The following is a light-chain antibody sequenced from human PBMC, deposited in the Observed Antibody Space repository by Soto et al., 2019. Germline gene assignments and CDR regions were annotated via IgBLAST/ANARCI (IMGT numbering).Light chain of an antibody. Sequence: EIVLTQSPGTLSLSPGERATLSCRASQSVSSTYLAWYQQKPGQAPRLLIYRASNRATGIPDRFSGSGSGTDFTLTISILEPEDFAVYYCQQYGGSRWTFGQGTRVDI. CDR3: QQYGGSRWT. V-gene: IGKV3-20*01. CDR1: QSVSSTY. CDR2: RAS. J-gene: IGKJ1*01.